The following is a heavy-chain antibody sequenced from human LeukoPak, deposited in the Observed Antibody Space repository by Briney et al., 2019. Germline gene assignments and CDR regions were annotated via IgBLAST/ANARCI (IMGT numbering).Heavy chain of an antibody. V-gene: IGHV1-18*01. CDR3: ARDIVVVPAAMTGWFDP. J-gene: IGHJ5*02. CDR2: ISAYNGNT. CDR1: GYTFTSYG. D-gene: IGHD2-2*01. Sequence: ASVKVSCKASGYTFTSYGISWVRQAPGQGLEWMGWISAYNGNTNYAQKLQGRVTMTTDTSTSTAYMGLRSLRSDDTAVYYCARDIVVVPAAMTGWFDPWGQGTLVTVSS.